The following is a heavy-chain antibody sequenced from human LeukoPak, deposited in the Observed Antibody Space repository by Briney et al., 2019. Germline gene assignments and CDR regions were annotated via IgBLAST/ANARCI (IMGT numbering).Heavy chain of an antibody. CDR3: ARAGYYGSGSYPPRFDY. J-gene: IGHJ4*02. Sequence: SETLSLTCTVSGASISSYYWSWIRQPAGKALEWIGRIYVTGSTTYNPSLESRVTISVDTSKNQFSLKLSSVTAADTAVYYCARAGYYGSGSYPPRFDYWGQGTLVTVSS. CDR1: GASISSYY. CDR2: IYVTGST. D-gene: IGHD3-10*01. V-gene: IGHV4-4*07.